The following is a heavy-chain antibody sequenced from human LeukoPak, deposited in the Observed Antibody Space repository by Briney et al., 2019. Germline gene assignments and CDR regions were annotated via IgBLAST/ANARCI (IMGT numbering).Heavy chain of an antibody. CDR1: GYTFTGYY. V-gene: IGHV1-2*02. D-gene: IGHD3-10*01. CDR2: INPHSGAT. J-gene: IGHJ5*02. Sequence: VASVKVSCKASGYTFTGYYIHWVRHAPGQGPEWMGWINPHSGATNYAQKFQGRVTMTRDTSISTAFMELSSLRSDDTAMYYCSRDLLMYYSGSGESTWGQGTQVTVSS. CDR3: SRDLLMYYSGSGEST.